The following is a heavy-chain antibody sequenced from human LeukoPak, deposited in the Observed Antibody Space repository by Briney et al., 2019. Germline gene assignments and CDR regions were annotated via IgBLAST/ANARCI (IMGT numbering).Heavy chain of an antibody. Sequence: GGSLRLSCAASGFTFSSYSMNWVRQAPGKGLEWVSSISSSSSYIYYADSVKGRFTISRDNSKNTVYLQMNSLTVEDTAVYYCARGLPLQFIVRALDPRGRGTLVTVSS. CDR3: ARGLPLQFIVRALDP. CDR2: ISSSSSYI. CDR1: GFTFSSYS. D-gene: IGHD5/OR15-5a*01. V-gene: IGHV3-21*06. J-gene: IGHJ5*02.